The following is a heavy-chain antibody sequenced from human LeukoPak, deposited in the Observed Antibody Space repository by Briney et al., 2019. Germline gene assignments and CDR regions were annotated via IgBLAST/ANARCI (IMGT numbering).Heavy chain of an antibody. CDR1: GFTFSNYA. J-gene: IGHJ4*02. V-gene: IGHV3-23*01. Sequence: PGGSLRLSCAASGFTFSNYAMSWVRQAPGKGLEWVSAISGSGGSIYNADSVKGRFTISRDNSKNTLFLQMSSLRAEDTAVYYCARALGLRSNVWGQGTLVTVSS. CDR3: ARALGLRSNV. CDR2: ISGSGGSI. D-gene: IGHD3-3*01.